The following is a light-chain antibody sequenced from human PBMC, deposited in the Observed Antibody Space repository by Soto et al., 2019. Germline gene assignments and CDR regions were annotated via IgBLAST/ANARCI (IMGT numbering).Light chain of an antibody. CDR2: EVS. J-gene: IGLJ3*02. V-gene: IGLV2-8*01. CDR1: SSDVGAYKY. Sequence: QSALTQPPSASGSPGQSVTISCTGTSSDVGAYKYVSWYQQYPGKAPKLMIYEVSKRPSGVSDRFSGSKSGNTASLTVSGIQAEDEADYYCTSYASNDIWVFGGGTKVTVL. CDR3: TSYASNDIWV.